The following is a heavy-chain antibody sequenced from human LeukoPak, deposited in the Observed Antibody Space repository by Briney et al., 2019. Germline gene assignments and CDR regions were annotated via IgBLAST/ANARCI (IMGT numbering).Heavy chain of an antibody. V-gene: IGHV1-8*01. CDR2: MNPNSGNT. J-gene: IGHJ4*02. D-gene: IGHD6-13*01. CDR3: ARGSIAAAHFDY. CDR1: GYTFTSYD. Sequence: ASVKVPCKASGYTFTSYDINWVRQATGQGLEWMGWMNPNSGNTGYAQKFQGRVTMTRNTSISTAYMELSSLRSEDTAVYYCARGSIAAAHFDYWGQGTLVTVSS.